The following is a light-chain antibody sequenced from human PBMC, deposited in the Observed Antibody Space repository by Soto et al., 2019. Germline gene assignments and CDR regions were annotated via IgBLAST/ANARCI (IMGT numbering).Light chain of an antibody. J-gene: IGKJ1*01. CDR2: KAS. CDR1: QDIGDW. Sequence: DIQMTQSPSSVSASVGDRVSITCRASQDIGDWLAWYQQKPGKAPKLLIYKASTLETGVPSRFSGSGSGTEFTLTITGLQPDDFATYYCQQYAGYSRTFGQGTKVDI. CDR3: QQYAGYSRT. V-gene: IGKV1-5*03.